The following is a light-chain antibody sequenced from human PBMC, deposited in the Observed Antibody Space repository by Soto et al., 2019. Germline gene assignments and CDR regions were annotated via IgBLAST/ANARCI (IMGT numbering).Light chain of an antibody. CDR3: QQYNIWPYT. Sequence: EIVMTQSPATLSVSPGERATLSCRPSQSVSSNLAWYQQKPGQAPRLLIYGASTRATGIPARFSASGSGTEFTLTISSLQSEDFAVYYCQQYNIWPYTFGQGTKLDIK. CDR2: GAS. CDR1: QSVSSN. J-gene: IGKJ2*01. V-gene: IGKV3-15*01.